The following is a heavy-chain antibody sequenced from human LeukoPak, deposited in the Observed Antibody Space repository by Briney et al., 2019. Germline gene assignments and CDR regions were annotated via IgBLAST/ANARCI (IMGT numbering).Heavy chain of an antibody. V-gene: IGHV4-34*01. CDR3: ARGPIQLWLQGRYYYYVMDD. Sequence: SETLCLTCAVYGGSFSGYYWSWIRQPPGKGLEWIGEINHSGSTNYNPSLKSRVTISVDTSKNQFSLKLRSVTAADTAVYYCARGPIQLWLQGRYYYYVMDDWGQGTTVTVSS. CDR1: GGSFSGYY. J-gene: IGHJ6*02. CDR2: INHSGST. D-gene: IGHD5-18*01.